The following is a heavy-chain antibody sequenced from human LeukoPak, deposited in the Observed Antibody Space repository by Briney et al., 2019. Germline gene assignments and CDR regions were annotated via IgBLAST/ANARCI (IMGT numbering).Heavy chain of an antibody. CDR1: GFAFSNYA. V-gene: IGHV3-23*01. Sequence: QPGGSLRLSYTTSGFAFSNYAMNWVRQAPGKGPEWVSGISGFNTYYADSVKGRFTIFRDNSKNVLYLQMDRLRAEDTAVYSCAKDVCTSPRCLLYFDSWGQGTLVTVSS. D-gene: IGHD2-8*01. J-gene: IGHJ4*02. CDR3: AKDVCTSPRCLLYFDS. CDR2: ISGFNT.